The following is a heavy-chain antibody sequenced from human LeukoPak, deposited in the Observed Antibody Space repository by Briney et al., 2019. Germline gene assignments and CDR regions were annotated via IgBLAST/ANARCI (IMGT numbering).Heavy chain of an antibody. V-gene: IGHV3-48*02. Sequence: PGGSLRLSCAASGFTFCDYSMNWVRQAPGQGLEGIPYISSGSGTIYYADSVKGRFTISRDNAKDSLYLQMNRLRDEDTAVYYCARERMVEVAQPLLLDYWGQGTLVAVSS. J-gene: IGHJ4*02. CDR1: GFTFCDYS. D-gene: IGHD5-24*01. CDR3: ARERMVEVAQPLLLDY. CDR2: ISSGSGTI.